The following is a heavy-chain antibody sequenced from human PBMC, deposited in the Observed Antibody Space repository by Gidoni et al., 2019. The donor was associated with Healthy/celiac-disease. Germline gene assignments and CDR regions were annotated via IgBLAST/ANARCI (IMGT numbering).Heavy chain of an antibody. Sequence: EVQLLASGGGLVQPGGSLRLSCAASGFTFSSYAMSWVRQAPGKGLEWVSAIRGSGGSTYYADSVKGRFTISRDNSKNTLYLQMNSLRAEDTAVYYCAKQVAHSSIAARGDWYYYGMDVWGQGTTVTVSS. D-gene: IGHD6-6*01. CDR2: IRGSGGST. CDR3: AKQVAHSSIAARGDWYYYGMDV. J-gene: IGHJ6*02. CDR1: GFTFSSYA. V-gene: IGHV3-23*01.